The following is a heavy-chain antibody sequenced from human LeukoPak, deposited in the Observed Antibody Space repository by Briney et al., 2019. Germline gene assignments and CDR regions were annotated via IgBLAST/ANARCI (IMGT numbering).Heavy chain of an antibody. D-gene: IGHD2-2*01. CDR1: GGSISSGDYY. V-gene: IGHV4-30-4*08. Sequence: SETLSLTCTVSGGSISSGDYYWSWIRQPPGKGLEWIGYIYYSGSTYYNPSLKSRVTVSVDTSKNQFSLKLSSVTAADTAVYYCARPAPRDAFDIWGQGTMVTVSS. CDR2: IYYSGST. J-gene: IGHJ3*02. CDR3: ARPAPRDAFDI.